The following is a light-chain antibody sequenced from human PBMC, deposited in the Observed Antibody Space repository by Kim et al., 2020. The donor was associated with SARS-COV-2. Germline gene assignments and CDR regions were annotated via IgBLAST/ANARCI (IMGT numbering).Light chain of an antibody. CDR3: QAWDSITVV. Sequence: YELTQPPSVSVSPGQTATITCSGNKLEDKYTCWYQQKPGQSPVLVIYQDTKRPSGIPERFSGSKSGNTATLTISGTQAMDEADYYCQAWDSITVVFGGGTQLTVL. V-gene: IGLV3-1*01. J-gene: IGLJ2*01. CDR1: KLEDKY. CDR2: QDT.